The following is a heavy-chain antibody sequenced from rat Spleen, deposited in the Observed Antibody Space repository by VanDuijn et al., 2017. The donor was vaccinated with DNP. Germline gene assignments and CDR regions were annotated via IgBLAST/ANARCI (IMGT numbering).Heavy chain of an antibody. CDR2: ISSGGNT. CDR3: SKDSYGYNFDY. CDR1: GFSLTTYG. Sequence: QVQLKESGPGLVQPSQTLSLTCTVSGFSLTTYGVCWVRQPPGKGLEWIAAISSGGNTYYNSVLKSRLSISRDTSKSQVFLKVNSLQTEDTAIYFCSKDSYGYNFDYWGQGVMVTVSS. D-gene: IGHD1-9*01. J-gene: IGHJ2*01. V-gene: IGHV2S12*01.